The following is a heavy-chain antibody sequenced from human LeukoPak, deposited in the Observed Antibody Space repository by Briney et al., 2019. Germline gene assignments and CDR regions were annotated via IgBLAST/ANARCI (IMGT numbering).Heavy chain of an antibody. CDR3: AKSPYDFWSGGFDP. Sequence: SETLSLTCTVSGASINTYYWSWIRQPPGKGLEWIGYIYYSGTTSYNPSLKTRVTISIDTSKNQFSLKVTSVTAADTAVYYCAKSPYDFWSGGFDPWGQGTLVTVSS. D-gene: IGHD3-3*01. J-gene: IGHJ5*02. CDR2: IYYSGTT. V-gene: IGHV4-59*08. CDR1: GASINTYY.